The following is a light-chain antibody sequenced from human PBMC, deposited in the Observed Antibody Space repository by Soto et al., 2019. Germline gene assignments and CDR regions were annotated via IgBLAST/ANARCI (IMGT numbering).Light chain of an antibody. Sequence: DIQMTQSPSSLSASVGDRVTITCRASQRISSNLNWYQQKPGKAPKLLIFAASSLQSGVPSRFSGSGSGTEFTLTISSLQPDDFATYYCQQYNSYSQITFGQGTRLEIK. CDR1: QRISSN. V-gene: IGKV1-39*01. CDR3: QQYNSYSQIT. J-gene: IGKJ5*01. CDR2: AAS.